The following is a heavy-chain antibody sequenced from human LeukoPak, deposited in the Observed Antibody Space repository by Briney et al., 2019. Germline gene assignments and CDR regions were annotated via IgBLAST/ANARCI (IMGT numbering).Heavy chain of an antibody. V-gene: IGHV3-21*01. CDR3: ARAWFDP. CDR2: ISSSSSYI. Sequence: PGGSLRLSCAASGFTVSSNYMSWVRQAPGKGLEWVSSISSSSSYIYYADSVKGRFTISRDNARNSLYLQMNSLRAEDTAVYYCARAWFDPWGQGTLVTVSS. CDR1: GFTVSSNY. J-gene: IGHJ5*02.